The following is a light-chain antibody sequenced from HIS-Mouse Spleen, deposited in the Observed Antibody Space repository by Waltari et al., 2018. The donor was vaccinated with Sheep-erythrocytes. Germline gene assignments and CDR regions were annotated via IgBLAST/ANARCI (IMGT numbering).Light chain of an antibody. V-gene: IGKV3-20*01. J-gene: IGKJ3*01. CDR1: QSVSSSY. CDR3: QQYGSSRQQTFT. CDR2: GAS. Sequence: EIVLTQSPGTLSLSPGERPTLPCSASQSVSSSYLAWYQQKPGQAPRLLIYGASSRATGIPDRFSGSGSGTDFTLTISRLEPEDFAVYYCQQYGSSRQQTFTFGPGTKVDIK.